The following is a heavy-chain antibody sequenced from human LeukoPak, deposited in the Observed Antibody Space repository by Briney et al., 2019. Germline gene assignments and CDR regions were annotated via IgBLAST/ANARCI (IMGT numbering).Heavy chain of an antibody. Sequence: AGGSLRLSCAASGFTFSSYSMNWVRQAPGKGLEWVSSISSSSSYIYYADSVKGRFTISRDNAKNSLYLQMDSLRAEDTAVYYCAGDGLWLSNPLDYWGQGTLVTVSS. CDR2: ISSSSSYI. D-gene: IGHD5-18*01. CDR3: AGDGLWLSNPLDY. CDR1: GFTFSSYS. V-gene: IGHV3-21*01. J-gene: IGHJ4*02.